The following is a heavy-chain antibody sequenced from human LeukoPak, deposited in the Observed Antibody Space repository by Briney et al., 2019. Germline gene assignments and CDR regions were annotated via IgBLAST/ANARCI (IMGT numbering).Heavy chain of an antibody. J-gene: IGHJ4*02. CDR3: ARVATPRRDPYFDY. V-gene: IGHV4-59*01. D-gene: IGHD2-15*01. CDR2: IYYSGST. Sequence: PSETLSLTCTVSGGSISSYYWSWIRQPPGKGLEWIGYIYYSGSTNYNPSLKSRVTISVDTSKNQFSLKLSSVTAADTAVYYCARVATPRRDPYFDYWGQGTLVTVSS. CDR1: GGSISSYY.